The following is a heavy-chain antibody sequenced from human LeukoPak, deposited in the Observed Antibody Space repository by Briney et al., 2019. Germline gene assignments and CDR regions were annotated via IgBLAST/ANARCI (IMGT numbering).Heavy chain of an antibody. D-gene: IGHD2-2*01. CDR2: ISAYNGNT. V-gene: IGHV1-18*01. J-gene: IGHJ4*02. CDR1: GYTFTSYG. CDR3: ARDQGFSKDIVVVPAAH. Sequence: ASVKLSCKASGYTFTSYGISWVRQAPGPALEWMGWISAYNGNTNYAQKLQGRVTMTTDTSTSTAYMELRSLRSDDTAGYYCARDQGFSKDIVVVPAAHWGQGTLVTVSS.